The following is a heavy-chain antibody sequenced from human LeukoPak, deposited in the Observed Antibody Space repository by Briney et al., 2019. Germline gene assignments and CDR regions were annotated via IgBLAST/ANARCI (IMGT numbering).Heavy chain of an antibody. D-gene: IGHD4-17*01. V-gene: IGHV3-23*01. CDR3: AKDPSYGDYSPLGFDP. CDR2: ISGSGGST. J-gene: IGHJ5*02. Sequence: PGGSLRLSCAASGFTFSSYAMSWVRQAPGKGLEWVSAISGSGGSTYYADSVKGRFTISRDNSKNTLYLQMNSLRAEDTAVYYCAKDPSYGDYSPLGFDPWGQGTLVTVSS. CDR1: GFTFSSYA.